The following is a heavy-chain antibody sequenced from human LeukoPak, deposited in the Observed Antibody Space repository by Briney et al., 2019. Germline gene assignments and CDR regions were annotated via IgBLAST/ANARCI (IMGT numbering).Heavy chain of an antibody. CDR1: GGSISSHY. CDR3: ARDPGDYCDSSVPLGAFDI. J-gene: IGHJ3*02. CDR2: IYYSGST. Sequence: NPSETLSLTCTVSGGSISSHYWSWIRQPPGKGLEWNGYIYYSGSTNYNPSLKSRVTISVDTSKNQFSLKLSSVTAADTAVYYCARDPGDYCDSSVPLGAFDIWGQGTMVTVSS. V-gene: IGHV4-59*11. D-gene: IGHD3-22*01.